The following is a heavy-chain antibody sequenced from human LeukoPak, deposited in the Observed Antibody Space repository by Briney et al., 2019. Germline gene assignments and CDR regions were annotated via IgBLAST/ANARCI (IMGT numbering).Heavy chain of an antibody. CDR1: GGSFSGYY. CDR3: ARGDSSSPYPNKDAFEI. V-gene: IGHV4-34*01. D-gene: IGHD6-13*01. CDR2: INHSGST. J-gene: IGHJ3*02. Sequence: SKTLSLTCAVYGGSFSGYYWSWIRQPPGKGLEWIGEINHSGSTNYNPSLKSRVTISVDTSKNQFSLKLSSVTAADTAVYYCARGDSSSPYPNKDAFEIWGQGTLVTVSS.